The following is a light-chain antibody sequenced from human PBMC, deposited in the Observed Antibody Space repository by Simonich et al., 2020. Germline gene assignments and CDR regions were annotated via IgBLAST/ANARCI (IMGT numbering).Light chain of an antibody. CDR1: RSYVGGYNY. V-gene: IGLV2-11*01. Sequence: QSALTQPRSVSGSPGQSVTISCTGTRSYVGGYNYVAWYQQHPGKAPKLMIYDVSKWHSGVPDRFSGSKSGNTASLTISGLQAEDEADYYCCSDAGSYTLVFGGGTKLTVL. J-gene: IGLJ2*01. CDR2: DVS. CDR3: CSDAGSYTLV.